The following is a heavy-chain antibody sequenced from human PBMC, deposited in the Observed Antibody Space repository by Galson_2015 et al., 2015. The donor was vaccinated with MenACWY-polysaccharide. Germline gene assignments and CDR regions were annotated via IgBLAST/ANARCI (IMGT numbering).Heavy chain of an antibody. J-gene: IGHJ4*02. Sequence: SVKVSCKASGYTFTSYGISWVRQAPGQGLEWMGWISAYNGNTDYAQKLQGRVTMTTDTSTSTAYMELGSLRSDDTAVYYCARGTAVAGTRPNYFDYWGQGTLVTVSS. D-gene: IGHD6-19*01. CDR2: ISAYNGNT. CDR3: ARGTAVAGTRPNYFDY. CDR1: GYTFTSYG. V-gene: IGHV1-18*01.